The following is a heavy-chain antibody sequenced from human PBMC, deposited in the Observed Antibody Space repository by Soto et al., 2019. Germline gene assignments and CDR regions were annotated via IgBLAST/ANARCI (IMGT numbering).Heavy chain of an antibody. J-gene: IGHJ6*02. CDR3: ARATLSNYYYYYGMAV. D-gene: IGHD1-26*01. CDR1: GYSFINYW. Sequence: GESLKISCQASGYSFINYWIGWMRQMPGKGLEWMGIINPGDSDTRYSPSFQGQVTISADKSISTAYLQWSSLKASDTAMYYCARATLSNYYYYYGMAVWGQGTTVTVSS. CDR2: INPGDSDT. V-gene: IGHV5-51*01.